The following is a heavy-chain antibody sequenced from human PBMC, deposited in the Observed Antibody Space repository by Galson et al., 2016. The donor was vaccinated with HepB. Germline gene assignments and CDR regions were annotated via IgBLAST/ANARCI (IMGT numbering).Heavy chain of an antibody. J-gene: IGHJ6*02. V-gene: IGHV3-21*01. Sequence: SVKGRFTVSRDNAKNSLYLQMNSLRAEDTAVYYCGGSWYEFGYYYYGMDVWGQGTTVTVSS. D-gene: IGHD6-13*01. CDR3: GGSWYEFGYYYYGMDV.